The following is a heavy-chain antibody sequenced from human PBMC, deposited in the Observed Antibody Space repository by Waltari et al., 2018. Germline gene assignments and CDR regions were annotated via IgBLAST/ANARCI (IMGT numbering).Heavy chain of an antibody. CDR3: ARDGGGASYHGIAARPGKDEKNYYYYGMDV. V-gene: IGHV3-21*01. D-gene: IGHD6-6*01. CDR2: ISSSSSYI. J-gene: IGHJ6*02. Sequence: GSLRLSCAASGFTFSSYSMNWVRQAPGKGLEWVSSISSSSSYIYYADSVKGRFTISRDNAKNSLYLQMNSLRAEDTAVYYCARDGGGASYHGIAARPGKDEKNYYYYGMDVWGQGTTVTVSS. CDR1: GFTFSSYS.